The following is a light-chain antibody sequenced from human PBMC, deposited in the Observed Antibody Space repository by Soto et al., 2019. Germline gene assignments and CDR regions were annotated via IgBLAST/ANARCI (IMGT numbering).Light chain of an antibody. CDR1: SSDVGSYNL. J-gene: IGLJ1*01. V-gene: IGLV2-23*01. CDR2: EGS. CDR3: SSYAGSSTYV. Sequence: QSALTQPASVSGSPGQSITISCTGTSSDVGSYNLVSWYQQYPGKAPKVMIYEGSKRPSGVSNRFSGSKSGNTASLTISGLQAEDEADYYCSSYAGSSTYVFGTGTKVTVL.